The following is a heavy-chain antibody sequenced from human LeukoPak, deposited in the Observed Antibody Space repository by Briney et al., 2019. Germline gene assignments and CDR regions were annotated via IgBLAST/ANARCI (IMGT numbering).Heavy chain of an antibody. CDR2: VNSEGQTT. CDR3: ARDPGSSSHDWYFDL. V-gene: IGHV3-74*01. D-gene: IGHD1-26*01. Sequence: QPGGSLRLSCAASGFTFSNYWMSRVRQVPGKGLVWVSRVNSEGQTTYYADSVKGRFIISRDNAKNTLYLQMNSLRAEDTAVYYCARDPGSSSHDWYFDLWGRGTLVTVSS. CDR1: GFTFSNYW. J-gene: IGHJ2*01.